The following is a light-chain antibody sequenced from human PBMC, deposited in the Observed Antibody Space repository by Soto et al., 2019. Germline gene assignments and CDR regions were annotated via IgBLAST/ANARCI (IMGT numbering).Light chain of an antibody. CDR1: QSLVYSDGDTY. V-gene: IGKV2-30*01. Sequence: DAVMTQSPLSLPVTLGQPASISCRSSQSLVYSDGDTYLNWFHQRPGQSPRRLIYKVSNRDSGVPDRFSGSGSGTDFTLRISRVEAEDVGVYYCMQGTHWPSPFGQGTKLEIK. CDR2: KVS. J-gene: IGKJ2*01. CDR3: MQGTHWPSP.